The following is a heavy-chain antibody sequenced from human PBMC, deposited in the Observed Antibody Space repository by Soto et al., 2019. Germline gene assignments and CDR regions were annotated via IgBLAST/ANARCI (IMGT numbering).Heavy chain of an antibody. V-gene: IGHV4-38-2*02. D-gene: IGHD3-22*01. CDR1: GYSIRNGYY. CDR3: ARDYEYYYDNSAHYYRPFDF. Sequence: SETLSLTCAVSGYSIRNGYYWGWIRQPPGKGLEWIGSMYHSVIAYYNQSLQSRVAISIDTSKNQFSLKLISVTAADTAVYYCARDYEYYYDNSAHYYRPFDFWGQGILVTVSS. CDR2: MYHSVIA. J-gene: IGHJ4*02.